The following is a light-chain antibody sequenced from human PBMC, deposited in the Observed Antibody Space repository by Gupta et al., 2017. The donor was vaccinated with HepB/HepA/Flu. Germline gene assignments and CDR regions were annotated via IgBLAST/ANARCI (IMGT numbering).Light chain of an antibody. CDR2: AAS. CDR1: QGISSY. CDR3: QQRNSYPRA. Sequence: DMQLTQSPSFLSASVGDRVTITCRASQGISSYLAWYQQKPGKPPKLLIYAASTLQSGVPERFSGSGSGTEFTLTISSLQPEDFATYYCQQRNSYPRAFGHGTKVDIK. V-gene: IGKV1-9*01. J-gene: IGKJ3*01.